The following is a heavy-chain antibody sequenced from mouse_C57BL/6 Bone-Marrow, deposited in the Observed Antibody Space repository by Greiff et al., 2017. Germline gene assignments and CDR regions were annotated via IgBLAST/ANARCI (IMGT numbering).Heavy chain of an antibody. CDR1: GYTFTSYW. V-gene: IGHV1-69*01. CDR2: VDPSDSYT. D-gene: IGHD1-1*01. Sequence: QVQLQQPGAELVMPGASVKLSCKASGYTFTSYWMHWVKQRPGQGLEWIGDVDPSDSYTNYNQKFKGKSTLTVDKSSSTAYMQLSSLTSEDSAVYYCAREGSSSDYFDFGGRGTGLTVTS. J-gene: IGHJ2*03. CDR3: AREGSSSDYFDF.